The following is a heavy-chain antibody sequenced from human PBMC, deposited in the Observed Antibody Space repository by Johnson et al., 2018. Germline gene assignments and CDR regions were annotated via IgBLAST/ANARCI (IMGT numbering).Heavy chain of an antibody. J-gene: IGHJ6*03. Sequence: QVQLVQSGGGVVQPGRSLRLSCEVSGFTFSSYGMHWVRQAPGKGLEWVAVISYDGSNKYYADSVKGRFTISRDNSKNTLYLQMNSLRAEDTAVYYCAKYTNDYYYRDVWGKGTTVTVSS. V-gene: IGHV3-30*18. CDR1: GFTFSSYG. CDR2: ISYDGSNK. D-gene: IGHD2-8*01. CDR3: AKYTNDYYYRDV.